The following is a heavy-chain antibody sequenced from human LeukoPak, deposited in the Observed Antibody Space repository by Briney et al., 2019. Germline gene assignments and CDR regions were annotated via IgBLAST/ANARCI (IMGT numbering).Heavy chain of an antibody. J-gene: IGHJ3*02. CDR3: AREIRPFFDI. Sequence: GGSLRLSCAASGFTFDDYAMHWVRQAPGKGLEWVSGISWNSGSIGYADSVKGRFTISRDNAKNSLYLQMNSLRAEDTALYYCAREIRPFFDIWGQGTMVTVSS. V-gene: IGHV3-9*01. CDR1: GFTFDDYA. CDR2: ISWNSGSI.